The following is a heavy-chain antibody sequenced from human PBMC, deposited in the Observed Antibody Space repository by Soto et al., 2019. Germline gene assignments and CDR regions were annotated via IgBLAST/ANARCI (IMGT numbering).Heavy chain of an antibody. Sequence: QVHLVQSGPEVKKPGSSVNISCTAPKTTFSDYGLNWVRQAPGQGLEWMGGIIPVLGTINYAQKFQGRVTINADKSSNTVYMAVSSLTSEDTAVYYCASGTLFCAGDCYFEHWGLGTVVTVSS. V-gene: IGHV1-69*06. CDR3: ASGTLFCAGDCYFEH. J-gene: IGHJ4*02. D-gene: IGHD2-21*02. CDR2: IIPVLGTI. CDR1: KTTFSDYG.